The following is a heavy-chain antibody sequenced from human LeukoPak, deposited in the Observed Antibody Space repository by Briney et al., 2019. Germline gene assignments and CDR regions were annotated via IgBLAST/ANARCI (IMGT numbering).Heavy chain of an antibody. V-gene: IGHV3-23*01. Sequence: GGSLRLSCAASGFTFSKYAMTWVRQAPGMGLEWVSSISGSGSSSYYADSVKGRFTVSRDNSKNTLHLQMNSLRAEDTAVYYCAKDFLYNVVDYWGQGTLVAVSS. CDR1: GFTFSKYA. CDR3: AKDFLYNVVDY. J-gene: IGHJ4*02. CDR2: ISGSGSSS. D-gene: IGHD3-10*01.